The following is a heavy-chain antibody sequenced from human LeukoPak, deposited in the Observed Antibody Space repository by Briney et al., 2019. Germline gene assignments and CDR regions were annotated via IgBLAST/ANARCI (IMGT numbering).Heavy chain of an antibody. D-gene: IGHD6-19*01. J-gene: IGHJ4*02. Sequence: GGSLRLSCAVSGSTFSSYAMSWVRQAPGKGLEWVSSISGSGSSTYYADSVRGRFTISRDNSKNTLYLQMNSLRAEDTAVYYCAKHASGWSFNYWGQGTLVTVSS. CDR1: GSTFSSYA. V-gene: IGHV3-23*01. CDR3: AKHASGWSFNY. CDR2: ISGSGSST.